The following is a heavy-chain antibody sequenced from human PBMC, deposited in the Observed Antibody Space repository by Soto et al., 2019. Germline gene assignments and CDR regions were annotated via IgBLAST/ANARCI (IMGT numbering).Heavy chain of an antibody. V-gene: IGHV4-30-2*01. J-gene: IGHJ4*02. CDR2: MYHSGST. D-gene: IGHD2-2*01. Sequence: QLQLQESGSGLVKPSQTLSLTCAVSGGAISSGGYSWRWIRQPPGKGLEWIAYMYHSGSTYYNPSLKSRVTLSIDRSKNQFSLKLSSVTAADTAVYYCARVPDYWGQGILVTVSS. CDR3: ARVPDY. CDR1: GGAISSGGYS.